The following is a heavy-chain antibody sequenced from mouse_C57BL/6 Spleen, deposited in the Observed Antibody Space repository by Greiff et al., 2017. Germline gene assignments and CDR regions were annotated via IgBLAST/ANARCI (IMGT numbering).Heavy chain of an antibody. J-gene: IGHJ2*01. V-gene: IGHV1-72*01. D-gene: IGHD1-1*01. CDR2: IDPNSGGT. Sequence: QVQLKQPGAELVKPGASVKLSCKASGYTFTSYWMHWVKQRPGRGLEWIGRIDPNSGGTKYNEKFKSKATLTVDKPSSTAYMHLSSLTSEDSAVYYCARDYGSSYGGYWGQGTTLTVSS. CDR3: ARDYGSSYGGY. CDR1: GYTFTSYW.